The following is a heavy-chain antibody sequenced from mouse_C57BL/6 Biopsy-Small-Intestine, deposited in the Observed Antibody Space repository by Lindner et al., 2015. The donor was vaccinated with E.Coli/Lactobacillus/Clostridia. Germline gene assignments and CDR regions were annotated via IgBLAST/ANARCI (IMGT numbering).Heavy chain of an antibody. CDR3: AKPPGTGAMDY. CDR2: INPSSGYT. Sequence: VQLQESGAELARPGASVKMSCKASGYTFTSYTMHWVKQRLGQGLEWIGYINPSSGYTKYNQKFKDKATLTADKSSSTAYMQLSSLTSEDSAVYYCAKPPGTGAMDYWGQGTSVTVSS. CDR1: GYTFTSYT. J-gene: IGHJ4*01. V-gene: IGHV1-4*01. D-gene: IGHD4-1*01.